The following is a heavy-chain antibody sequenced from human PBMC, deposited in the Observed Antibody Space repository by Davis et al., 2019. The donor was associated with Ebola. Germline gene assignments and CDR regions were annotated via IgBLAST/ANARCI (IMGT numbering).Heavy chain of an antibody. CDR2: ISGSGGST. CDR3: AKSGSGSYYVNYYYGMDV. Sequence: GESLKISCAASGFTFSSYAMSWVRQAPGKGLEWVSAISGSGGSTYYADSVKGRFTISRDNSENTLYLQMNSLRAEDTAVYYCAKSGSGSYYVNYYYGMDVWGQGTTVTVSS. D-gene: IGHD1-26*01. CDR1: GFTFSSYA. J-gene: IGHJ6*02. V-gene: IGHV3-23*01.